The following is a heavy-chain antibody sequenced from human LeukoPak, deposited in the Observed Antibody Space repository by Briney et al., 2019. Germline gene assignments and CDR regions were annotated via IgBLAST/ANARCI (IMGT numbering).Heavy chain of an antibody. J-gene: IGHJ6*02. Sequence: PGRSLRLSCAASGFTFSSYGMHWVRQAPGKGLEWVAVIWYDGSNKYYADSVKGRFTISRDNSKNTLYLQMNSLRAEDTAVYYCAREPGSERYGMDVWGQGTTVTVSS. CDR1: GFTFSSYG. V-gene: IGHV3-33*01. CDR2: IWYDGSNK. D-gene: IGHD3-10*01. CDR3: AREPGSERYGMDV.